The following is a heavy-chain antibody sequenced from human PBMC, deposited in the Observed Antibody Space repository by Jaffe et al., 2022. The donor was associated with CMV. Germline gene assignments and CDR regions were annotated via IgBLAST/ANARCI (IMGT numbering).Heavy chain of an antibody. D-gene: IGHD6-13*01. CDR3: AKDKGSSWHNWFDP. J-gene: IGHJ5*02. CDR2: ISWNSGSI. V-gene: IGHV3-9*01. CDR1: GFTFDDYA. Sequence: EVQLVESGGGLVQPGRSLRLSCAASGFTFDDYAMHWVRQAPGKGLEWVSGISWNSGSIGYADSVKGRFTISRDNAKNSLYLQMNSLRAEDTALYYCAKDKGSSWHNWFDPWGQGTLVTVSS.